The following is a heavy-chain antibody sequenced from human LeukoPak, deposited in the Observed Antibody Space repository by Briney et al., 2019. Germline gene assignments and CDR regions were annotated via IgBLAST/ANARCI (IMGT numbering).Heavy chain of an antibody. Sequence: ASVKVSCKASGYTFTSYDINWVRQATGQGLEWMGWMNPNSGNTGYAQKFQGRVTITRDTSASTAYMELSSLTSEDMAVYYCARARSISSNWGIDYWGQGTLVTVSS. CDR3: ARARSISSNWGIDY. J-gene: IGHJ4*02. CDR2: MNPNSGNT. D-gene: IGHD6-13*01. V-gene: IGHV1-8*01. CDR1: GYTFTSYD.